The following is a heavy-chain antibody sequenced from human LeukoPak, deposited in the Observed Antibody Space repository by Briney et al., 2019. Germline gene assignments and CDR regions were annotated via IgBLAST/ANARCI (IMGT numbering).Heavy chain of an antibody. Sequence: GGSLRLSCAASGFTVSSNYMSWVRQAPGKGLEWVSVIYSGGSTYYADSVKGRFTISRDDAKNSLYLQMNSLRAEDTAVYYCARESPYDSSGYDAFDIWGQGTMVTASS. J-gene: IGHJ3*02. CDR1: GFTVSSNY. D-gene: IGHD3-22*01. V-gene: IGHV3-53*01. CDR3: ARESPYDSSGYDAFDI. CDR2: IYSGGST.